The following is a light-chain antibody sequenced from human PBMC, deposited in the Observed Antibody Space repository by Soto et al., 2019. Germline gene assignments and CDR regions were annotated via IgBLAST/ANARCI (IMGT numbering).Light chain of an antibody. CDR2: DAS. V-gene: IGKV1-5*01. CDR1: QSISTW. J-gene: IGKJ2*01. CDR3: QQYSRFSNT. Sequence: DIQMTKSPSTLSASVGDRVTITCRARQSISTWLAWYQQKQGKAPKLLIYDASSLESGVPSRFSGSGSGTEFTLTISSLQSDDFATYYFQQYSRFSNTFGQGPKLQIK.